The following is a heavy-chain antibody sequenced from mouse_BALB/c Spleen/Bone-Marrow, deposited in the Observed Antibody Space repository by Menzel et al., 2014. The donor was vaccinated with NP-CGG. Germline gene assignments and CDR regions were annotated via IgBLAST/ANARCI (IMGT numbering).Heavy chain of an antibody. V-gene: IGHV1S81*02. J-gene: IGHJ4*01. Sequence: QVQLQQSGAELVKPGASVKLSCEASGYTFXNYWMHWVNQRPGQGLEWIGEINPTNGRSNYNEKFKSKATLTVDKSSSTAYMQLSSLTSEDSAVYYCARRGDYYGAMDYWGQGTSVTVSS. D-gene: IGHD1-1*01. CDR2: INPTNGRS. CDR3: ARRGDYYGAMDY. CDR1: GYTFXNYW.